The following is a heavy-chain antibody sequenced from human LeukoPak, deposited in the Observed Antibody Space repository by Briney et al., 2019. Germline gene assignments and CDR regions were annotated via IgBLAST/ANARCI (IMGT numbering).Heavy chain of an antibody. V-gene: IGHV4-61*02. J-gene: IGHJ6*03. CDR2: IYTSGST. Sequence: SETLSLTCTVSGGSISSGDYYWSWIRQPAGKGLEWIGRIYTSGSTNYNPSLKSRVTMSVDTSKNQFSLKLSSVTAADTAVYYCARDHCSSTSCPYYYYMDVWGKGTTVTVSS. D-gene: IGHD2-2*01. CDR1: GGSISSGDYY. CDR3: ARDHCSSTSCPYYYYMDV.